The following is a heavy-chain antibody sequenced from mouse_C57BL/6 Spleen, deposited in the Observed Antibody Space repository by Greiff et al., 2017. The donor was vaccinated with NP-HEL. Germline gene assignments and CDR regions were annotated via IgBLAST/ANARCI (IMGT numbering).Heavy chain of an antibody. CDR2: IYPGDGDT. J-gene: IGHJ4*01. V-gene: IGHV1-82*01. CDR3: ARYGYPYAMDY. Sequence: QVQLQQSGPELVKPGASVKISCKASGYAFSSSWMHWVKQRPGKGLEWIGRIYPGDGDTNYNGKFKGKATLTADKSSSTAYMQLSSLTSEDSAVYFCARYGYPYAMDYWGQGTSVTVSS. D-gene: IGHD1-2*01. CDR1: GYAFSSSW.